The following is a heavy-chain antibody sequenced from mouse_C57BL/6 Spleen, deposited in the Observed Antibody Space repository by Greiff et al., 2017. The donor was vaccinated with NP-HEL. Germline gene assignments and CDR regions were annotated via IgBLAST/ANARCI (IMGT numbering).Heavy chain of an antibody. J-gene: IGHJ3*01. CDR1: GYSITSGYD. V-gene: IGHV3-1*01. CDR3: ALYYYGSSYVGFAY. D-gene: IGHD1-1*01. CDR2: ISYSGST. Sequence: EVQVVESGPGMVKPSQSLSLTCTVTGYSITSGYDWHWIRHFPGNKLEWMGYISYSGSTNYNPSLKSRISITHDTSKNHFFLKLNSVTTEDTATYYCALYYYGSSYVGFAYWGQGTLVTVSA.